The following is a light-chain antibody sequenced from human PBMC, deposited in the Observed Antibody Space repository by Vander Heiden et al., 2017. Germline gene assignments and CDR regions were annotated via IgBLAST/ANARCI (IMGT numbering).Light chain of an antibody. CDR3: QKCRKWLPGT. J-gene: IGKJ4*01. Sequence: QPPRLLIYDASNRAPGIPARFSGSGSGTDFTLTITSLEPEDSAVYYCQKCRKWLPGTCGGGTKVE. CDR2: DAS. V-gene: IGKV3-11*01.